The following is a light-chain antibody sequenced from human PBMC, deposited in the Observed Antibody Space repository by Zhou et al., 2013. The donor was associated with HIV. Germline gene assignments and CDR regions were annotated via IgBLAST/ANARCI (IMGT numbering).Light chain of an antibody. CDR3: QQYNSFPVT. CDR2: KAS. Sequence: DTRMTQTPSTLSASIGDRVTITCRASQSVSVYLAWYQQRPGGAPKVLIYKASTLASGVPSRFSGSGSGREFTLTISGLQPDDLATYYCQQYNSFPVTFGQGTKVEI. J-gene: IGKJ1*01. CDR1: QSVSVY. V-gene: IGKV1-5*03.